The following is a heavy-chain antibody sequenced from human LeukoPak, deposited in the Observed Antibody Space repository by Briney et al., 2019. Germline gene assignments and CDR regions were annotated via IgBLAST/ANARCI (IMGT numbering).Heavy chain of an antibody. J-gene: IGHJ5*02. CDR1: GGSFVGYY. Sequence: SETLSLTCAVYGGSFVGYYGGWFARPPGRGLGWIGEINHSGSTNYNPSLKSRVTISVDTSKNQFSLKLSSVTAADTAVYYCARGLVVVVAAEGNWFDPWGQGTLVTVSS. V-gene: IGHV4-34*01. CDR3: ARGLVVVVAAEGNWFDP. CDR2: INHSGST. D-gene: IGHD2-15*01.